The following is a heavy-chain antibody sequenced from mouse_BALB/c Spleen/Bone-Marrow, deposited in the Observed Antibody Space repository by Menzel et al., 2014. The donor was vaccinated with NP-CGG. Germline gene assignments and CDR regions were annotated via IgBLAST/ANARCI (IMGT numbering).Heavy chain of an antibody. Sequence: VQLQQSGAELVKPGASVKLSCTVSGFNIRDTYMHWVKQRPEQGLEWNGRIDPANGNTKYDPKFQGKATITADTSSNTAYLQLSSLTSEDTAVYYCASATTATFYAMDYWGQGTSVTVPS. CDR3: ASATTATFYAMDY. V-gene: IGHV14-3*02. D-gene: IGHD1-2*01. CDR2: IDPANGNT. J-gene: IGHJ4*01. CDR1: GFNIRDTY.